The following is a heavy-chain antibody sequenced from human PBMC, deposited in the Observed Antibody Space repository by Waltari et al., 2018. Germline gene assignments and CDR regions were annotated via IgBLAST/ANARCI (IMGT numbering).Heavy chain of an antibody. CDR1: GYPFATYD. V-gene: IGHV1-8*02. CDR2: MNPDSGNT. D-gene: IGHD2-2*01. CDR3: ASEPFYAR. J-gene: IGHJ4*02. Sequence: QVQLVQAGSEVNQPGASVRVPCTASGYPFATYDINWVRQAPGQGLEYMGLMNPDSGNTGYAQKFQGRLTFTGDTSISTAYMELSSLTSEDTAVYYCASEPFYARWGQGTLVTVSS.